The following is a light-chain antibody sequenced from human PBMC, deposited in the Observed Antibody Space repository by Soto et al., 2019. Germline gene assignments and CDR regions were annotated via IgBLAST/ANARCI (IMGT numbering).Light chain of an antibody. CDR3: QQYHNSPRT. CDR1: QSVSSNY. Sequence: EIVLTQSPGTLSLSPGERATLSCRASQSVSSNYLAWYQQKPGQAPRLLIYGASNRATGIPDRFSGSGSGTDFTLTISRLEPEDFAVYSCQQYHNSPRTF. V-gene: IGKV3-20*01. CDR2: GAS. J-gene: IGKJ4*02.